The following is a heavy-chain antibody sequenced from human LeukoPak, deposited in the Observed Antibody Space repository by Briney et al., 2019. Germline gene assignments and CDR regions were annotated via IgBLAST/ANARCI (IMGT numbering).Heavy chain of an antibody. V-gene: IGHV4-59*08. CDR2: IYYSGST. D-gene: IGHD2-15*01. Sequence: SETLSLTCTVSGGSISSYYWSWIRQPPGKGLEWIGYIYYSGSTNYNPSLKSRVTISVDTSKNQFSLKLSSVTAADTAVYYCARHIPPPFYCSGGSCYSWYFDLWGRGTLVTVSS. CDR3: ARHIPPPFYCSGGSCYSWYFDL. CDR1: GGSISSYY. J-gene: IGHJ2*01.